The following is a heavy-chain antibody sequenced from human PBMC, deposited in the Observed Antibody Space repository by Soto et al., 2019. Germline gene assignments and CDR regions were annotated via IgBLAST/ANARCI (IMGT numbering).Heavy chain of an antibody. J-gene: IGHJ4*02. CDR1: GVSISSYY. CDR2: IYYSGST. D-gene: IGHD3-10*01. Sequence: PSETLSLTCTVSGVSISSYYWSWIRQPPGKGLEWIGYIYYSGSTNYNPSLKSRVTISVDTSKNQFSLKLSSVTAADTAVYYCARDRSELYATGGFDYWGQGTLVTVSS. CDR3: ARDRSELYATGGFDY. V-gene: IGHV4-59*01.